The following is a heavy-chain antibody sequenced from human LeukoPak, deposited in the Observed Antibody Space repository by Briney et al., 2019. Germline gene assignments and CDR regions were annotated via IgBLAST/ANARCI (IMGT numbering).Heavy chain of an antibody. Sequence: GGSLRLSCAASGFSLSGYWMSGVRQAPGKGLEWVARLHANGDEKNFVGSVQGRFTVSRDNAKNSLYLQMNSLRVEDTAVYYCARGGYSFDYLGQGTLVTVSS. J-gene: IGHJ4*02. V-gene: IGHV3-7*01. CDR2: LHANGDEK. CDR1: GFSLSGYW. CDR3: ARGGYSFDY. D-gene: IGHD5-12*01.